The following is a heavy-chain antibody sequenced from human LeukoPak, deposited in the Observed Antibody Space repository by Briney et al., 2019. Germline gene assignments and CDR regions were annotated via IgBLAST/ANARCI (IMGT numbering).Heavy chain of an antibody. Sequence: PGGSLRLSCVVSGFTFSSYWMSWVRQAPGKGLEGVANIKQEGSEKYYVASVKGRFTMSRDNAKNSLYLQMNSLRAEDTAVYYCARVQWELRGVGSYFEYWGQGALVTVSS. CDR2: IKQEGSEK. V-gene: IGHV3-7*01. CDR1: GFTFSSYW. J-gene: IGHJ4*02. D-gene: IGHD1-26*01. CDR3: ARVQWELRGVGSYFEY.